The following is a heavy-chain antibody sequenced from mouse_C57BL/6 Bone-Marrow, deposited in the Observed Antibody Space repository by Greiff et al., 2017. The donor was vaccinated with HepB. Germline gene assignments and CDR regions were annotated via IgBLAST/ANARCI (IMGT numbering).Heavy chain of an antibody. CDR3: ARDPVGAMDY. Sequence: VQLKESGGGLVKPGGSLKLSCAASGFTFSSYAMSWVRQTPEKRLEWVATISDGGSYTYYPDNVKGRFTISRDNAKNNLYLQMSHLKSEDTAMYYCARDPVGAMDYWGQGTSVTVSS. D-gene: IGHD1-1*01. CDR2: ISDGGSYT. J-gene: IGHJ4*01. V-gene: IGHV5-4*01. CDR1: GFTFSSYA.